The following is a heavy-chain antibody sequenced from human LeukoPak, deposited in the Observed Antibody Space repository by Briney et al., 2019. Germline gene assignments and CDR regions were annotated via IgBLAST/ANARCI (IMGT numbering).Heavy chain of an antibody. D-gene: IGHD5-24*01. V-gene: IGHV1-8*01. CDR1: GYTFISYD. Sequence: GASVKVSCKASGYTFISYDINWVRQASGQGLEWMGWMNPNSGNTGFAHKFQGRVNMTRNTSIGTAYMELSSLRSEDTAVYYCARASKDEDYYYYGLDVWGQGTTVTVSS. J-gene: IGHJ6*02. CDR2: MNPNSGNT. CDR3: ARASKDEDYYYYGLDV.